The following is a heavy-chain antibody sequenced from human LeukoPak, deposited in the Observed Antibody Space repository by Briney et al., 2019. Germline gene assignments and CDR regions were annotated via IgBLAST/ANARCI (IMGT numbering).Heavy chain of an antibody. J-gene: IGHJ3*02. CDR2: ISHIGRT. V-gene: IGHV4-59*11. Sequence: SETLSLTCAVSGDSFSSHYWTWTRQSPGTGLEWIGYISHIGRTNYNPSLKSRVTISIDTSKNQFSLKLRSVTAADTAVYYCARDLVTVTKGFDIWGQGTMVSVSS. CDR1: GDSFSSHY. CDR3: ARDLVTVTKGFDI. D-gene: IGHD4-17*01.